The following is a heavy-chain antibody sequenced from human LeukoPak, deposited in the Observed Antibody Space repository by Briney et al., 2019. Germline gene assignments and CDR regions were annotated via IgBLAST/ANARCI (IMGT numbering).Heavy chain of an antibody. Sequence: GASVKVSCKASGYTFTGYYMHWVRQAPGQGLEWMGWINPNSGGTNYAQKLQGRVTMTTDTSTSTAYMELRSLRSDDTAVYYCAREGGSGWYRGPPRAAFDIWGQGTMVTVSS. D-gene: IGHD6-19*01. J-gene: IGHJ3*02. CDR3: AREGGSGWYRGPPRAAFDI. CDR2: INPNSGGT. CDR1: GYTFTGYY. V-gene: IGHV1-2*02.